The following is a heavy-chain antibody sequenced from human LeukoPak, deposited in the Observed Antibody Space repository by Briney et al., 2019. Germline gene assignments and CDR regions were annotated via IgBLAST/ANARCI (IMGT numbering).Heavy chain of an antibody. CDR1: GFTFSSSV. Sequence: GGSLRLSCAASGFTFSSSVMSWVRQAPGKGLEWVSSITGSGGSTYYADSVKGRFSISRDNSKNTLYPQMNSLRAEGTAVYYCAKAENGLDYWGQGTLVTV. V-gene: IGHV3-23*01. D-gene: IGHD2-8*01. J-gene: IGHJ4*02. CDR3: AKAENGLDY. CDR2: ITGSGGST.